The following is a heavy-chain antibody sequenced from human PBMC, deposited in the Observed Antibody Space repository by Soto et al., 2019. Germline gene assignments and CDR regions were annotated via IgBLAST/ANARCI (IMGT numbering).Heavy chain of an antibody. CDR3: ASSRGLLWFGELSVY. D-gene: IGHD3-10*01. V-gene: IGHV4-30-4*01. Sequence: SETLSLTCTVSGGSISSGDYYWSWIRQPPGKGLEWIGYIYYSGSTYYNPSLKSRVTISVDTSKNQFSLKLSSVTAADTAVYYCASSRGLLWFGELSVYWGQGTLVTVSS. CDR2: IYYSGST. J-gene: IGHJ4*02. CDR1: GGSISSGDYY.